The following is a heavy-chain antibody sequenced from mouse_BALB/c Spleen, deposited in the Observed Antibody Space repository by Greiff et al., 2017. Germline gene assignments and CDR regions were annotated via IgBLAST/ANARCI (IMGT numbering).Heavy chain of an antibody. CDR1: GFTFSSYA. CDR3: AREVTYYGSSLYFDY. J-gene: IGHJ2*01. D-gene: IGHD1-1*01. CDR2: ISSGGST. V-gene: IGHV5-6-5*01. Sequence: EVQLVESGGGLVKPGGSLKLSCAASGFTFSSYAMSWVRQTPEKRLEWVASISSGGSTYYPDSVKGRFTISRDNARNILYLQMSSLRSEDTAMYYCAREVTYYGSSLYFDYWGQGTTLTVSS.